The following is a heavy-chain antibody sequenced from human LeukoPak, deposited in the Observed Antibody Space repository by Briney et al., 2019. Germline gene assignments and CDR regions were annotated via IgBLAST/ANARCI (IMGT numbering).Heavy chain of an antibody. Sequence: GWSLPLSCVASGFTFNVAAMPWVRPAPGKGLEWVSIIGASGESTNYADSVTSRFTISRDNSKNTLSLQMNSLRVEDTAMYFCAKDIQLSTWGLGTMVTVSS. D-gene: IGHD5-24*01. CDR3: AKDIQLST. V-gene: IGHV3-23*01. CDR1: GFTFNVAA. J-gene: IGHJ3*01. CDR2: IGASGEST.